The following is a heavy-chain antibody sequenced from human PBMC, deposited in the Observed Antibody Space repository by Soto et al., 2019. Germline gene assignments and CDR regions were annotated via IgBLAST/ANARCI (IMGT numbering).Heavy chain of an antibody. D-gene: IGHD1-26*01. Sequence: GESLKISCESSGYTFANYWIGWVRQVPGKGLEWVAIIYPSDSRTIYSPSFQGQVTISADKSISTAYLQWSSLKASDTAMYYCARHRVGASNWFDPWGQGTLVTVSS. CDR3: ARHRVGASNWFDP. V-gene: IGHV5-51*01. CDR2: IYPSDSRT. CDR1: GYTFANYW. J-gene: IGHJ5*02.